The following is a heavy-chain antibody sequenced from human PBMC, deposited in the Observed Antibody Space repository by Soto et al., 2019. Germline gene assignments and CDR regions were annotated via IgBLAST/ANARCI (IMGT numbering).Heavy chain of an antibody. CDR3: AREVGATSESCTHPVGY. CDR1: GYTLTSYA. CDR2: INAGNGNT. J-gene: IGHJ4*02. D-gene: IGHD1-26*01. Sequence: GASVKVSCKASGYTLTSYAMHWVRQAPGQRLEWMGWINAGNGNTKYSQKFQGRVTITRDTSASTAYMELSSLRSEDTAVYYCAREVGATSESCTHPVGYWGRGTLVTVSS. V-gene: IGHV1-3*01.